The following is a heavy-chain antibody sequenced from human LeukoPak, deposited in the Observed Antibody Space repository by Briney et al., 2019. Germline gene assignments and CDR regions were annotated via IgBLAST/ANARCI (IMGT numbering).Heavy chain of an antibody. CDR2: INHSGST. D-gene: IGHD3-10*01. J-gene: IGHJ4*02. CDR3: ARGFRFYGSGSSLDY. V-gene: IGHV4-34*01. Sequence: PSETLSLTCAVYGGSFSGYYWSWIRQPPGKGLEWIGEINHSGSTNYNPSLKSRVTISVDTSKNQFSLKLSSVTAADTAVYYCARGFRFYGSGSSLDYWGQGTLVTVSS. CDR1: GGSFSGYY.